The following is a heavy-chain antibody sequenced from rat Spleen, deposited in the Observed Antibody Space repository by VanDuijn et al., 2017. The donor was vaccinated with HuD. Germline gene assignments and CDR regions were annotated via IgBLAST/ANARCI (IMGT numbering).Heavy chain of an antibody. J-gene: IGHJ4*01. Sequence: EVQLVESGGGLVQPGGSMKLSCAASGFSFSHYGMAWVHQAPKKGLEWVAYISYDGSSTYYRDSVKGRFTISRDNAKSTLYLQMDSLRSEDTATYYCARQNYPGTYVMDAWGQGASVTVSS. CDR2: ISYDGSST. CDR1: GFSFSHYG. D-gene: IGHD1-4*01. V-gene: IGHV5-7*01. CDR3: ARQNYPGTYVMDA.